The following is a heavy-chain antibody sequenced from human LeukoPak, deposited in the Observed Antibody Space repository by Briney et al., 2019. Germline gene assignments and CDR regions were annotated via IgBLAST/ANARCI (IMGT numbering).Heavy chain of an antibody. CDR1: GFTVSSNY. Sequence: GGSLRLSCAASGFTVSSNYMSWVRQAPGKGLEWVSVIYSGGSTYCADSVKGRFTISRDNSKNTLYLQMNSLRAEDTAVYYCARDYSGCLDYWGQGTLVTVSS. J-gene: IGHJ4*02. CDR2: IYSGGST. D-gene: IGHD6-19*01. CDR3: ARDYSGCLDY. V-gene: IGHV3-53*01.